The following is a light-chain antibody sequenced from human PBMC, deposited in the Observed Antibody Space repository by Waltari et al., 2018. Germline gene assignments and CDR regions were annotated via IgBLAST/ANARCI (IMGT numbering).Light chain of an antibody. CDR1: QSVFTW. CDR2: KAS. J-gene: IGKJ1*01. Sequence: DIQMTQSPSTLSASVGDRVTITCRASQSVFTWLAWYQQKPGKAPKLLISKASSLESGVPSRFSGIGSGTEFILTISSLQPDDFATYYCQQYNLYSETFGQGTKVEIK. V-gene: IGKV1-5*03. CDR3: QQYNLYSET.